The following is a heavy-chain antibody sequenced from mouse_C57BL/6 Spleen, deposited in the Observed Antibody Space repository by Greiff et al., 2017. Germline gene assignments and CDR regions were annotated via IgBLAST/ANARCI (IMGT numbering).Heavy chain of an antibody. CDR1: GYTFTSYT. V-gene: IGHV1-4*01. CDR2: INPSSGYT. J-gene: IGHJ3*01. D-gene: IGHD2-4*01. CDR3: ARSGDYDYDGCFSD. Sequence: VKLQESGAELARPGASVKMSCKASGYTFTSYTMHWVKQRPGQGLEWIGYINPSSGYTKYNQKFTDKATLTADKSSSTAYMQLSSLTSDDSAVYYCARSGDYDYDGCFSDWGQGTLVTVSA.